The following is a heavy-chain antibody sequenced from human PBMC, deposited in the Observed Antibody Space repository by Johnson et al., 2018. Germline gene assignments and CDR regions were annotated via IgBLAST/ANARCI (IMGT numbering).Heavy chain of an antibody. V-gene: IGHV3-48*02. J-gene: IGHJ4*02. Sequence: VQLVQSGGGLVQPGGSMRLSCVASGFTFSPYSINWIRQAPGKGLEWVSYINANSKRIQYGDSVKGRFTISRDDARNSVYMQMNSLRDEDTAVYFCARFVEGSFDYWGQGTLVIVSS. CDR3: ARFVEGSFDY. D-gene: IGHD3-10*01. CDR2: INANSKRI. CDR1: GFTFSPYS.